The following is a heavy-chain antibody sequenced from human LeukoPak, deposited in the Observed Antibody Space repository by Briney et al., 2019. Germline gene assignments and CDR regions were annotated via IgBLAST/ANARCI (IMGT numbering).Heavy chain of an antibody. D-gene: IGHD6-19*01. V-gene: IGHV3-23*01. J-gene: IGHJ4*02. CDR3: AKGSGWYV. CDR2: ISGSGGST. Sequence: GGSLRLSCAASGFTFSSSSMSWVRQAPGKGLEWVSVISGSGGSTDYADSVRGRFTISRDNSKNTLYLQINSLRAEDTAVYYCAKGSGWYVWGQGTLVTVSS. CDR1: GFTFSSSS.